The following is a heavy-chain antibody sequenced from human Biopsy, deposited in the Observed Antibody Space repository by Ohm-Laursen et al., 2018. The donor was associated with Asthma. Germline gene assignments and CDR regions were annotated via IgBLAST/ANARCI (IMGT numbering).Heavy chain of an antibody. CDR2: FNSVFGTT. V-gene: IGHV1-69*13. D-gene: IGHD2-2*01. CDR1: GGTFNTYV. CDR3: ARKAGSCISRTCYSLDF. J-gene: IGHJ4*02. Sequence: SVKVSCKSLGGTFNTYVIGWVRQAPGQGLEWMGGFNSVFGTTNYPQKFQDRVTITADDSTSTVYMELSSLRSEDTAVYYCARKAGSCISRTCYSLDFWGQGTLVTVSS.